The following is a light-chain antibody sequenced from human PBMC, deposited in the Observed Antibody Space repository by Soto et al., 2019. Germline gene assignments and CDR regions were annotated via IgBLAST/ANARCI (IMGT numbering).Light chain of an antibody. V-gene: IGKV3-15*01. J-gene: IGKJ1*01. CDR2: GAF. CDR1: QSVSSN. Sequence: EMVMTQSPVTLSVSPGERATLSCRASQSVSSNLAWYQQKPGQAPSLLIYGAFTRATGIPARFSGTGSGTEFTFTISSLQSEDFELYYCQQYNDWPLTFGQGNKVDI. CDR3: QQYNDWPLT.